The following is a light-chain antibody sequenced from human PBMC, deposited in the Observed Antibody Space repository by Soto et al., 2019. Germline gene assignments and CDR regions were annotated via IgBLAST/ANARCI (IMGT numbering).Light chain of an antibody. V-gene: IGKV3-15*01. CDR3: QHYKNWPLT. CDR1: QSVSTN. J-gene: IGKJ4*01. CDR2: GAS. Sequence: EIVMTQSPATLSVSPGDRATLSCRASQSVSTNLAWYQQKPGQAPRLLIYGASTRATGIPARFSGSGSGTEFTLTISSLQSEDFAIYYCQHYKNWPLTFGGGTKVEIK.